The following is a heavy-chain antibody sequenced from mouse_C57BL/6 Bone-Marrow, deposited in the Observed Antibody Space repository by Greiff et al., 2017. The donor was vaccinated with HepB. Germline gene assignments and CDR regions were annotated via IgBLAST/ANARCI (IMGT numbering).Heavy chain of an antibody. Sequence: VQLQQSGTVLARPGASVKMSCKTSGYTFTSYWMHWVKQRPGQGLEWIGAIYPGNSDTSYNQKFKGKAKLTAVTSASTAYMELSSLTNEDSAVYYCTRKGGRWLRTFDYWGQGTTLTVSS. J-gene: IGHJ2*01. CDR2: IYPGNSDT. V-gene: IGHV1-5*01. CDR3: TRKGGRWLRTFDY. CDR1: GYTFTSYW. D-gene: IGHD2-2*01.